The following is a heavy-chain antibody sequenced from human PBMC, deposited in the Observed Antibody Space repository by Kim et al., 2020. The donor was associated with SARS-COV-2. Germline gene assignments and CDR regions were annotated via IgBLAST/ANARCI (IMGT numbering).Heavy chain of an antibody. D-gene: IGHD1-26*01. V-gene: IGHV3-21*01. CDR1: GFTFSSYS. CDR2: ISSSSSYI. J-gene: IGHJ4*02. CDR3: AREGSGTKDFDY. Sequence: GGSLRLSCAASGFTFSSYSMNWVRQAPGKGLEWVSSISSSSSYIYYADSVKGRFTISRDNAKNSLYLQMNSLRAEDTAVYYCAREGSGTKDFDYWGQGTLVTVSS.